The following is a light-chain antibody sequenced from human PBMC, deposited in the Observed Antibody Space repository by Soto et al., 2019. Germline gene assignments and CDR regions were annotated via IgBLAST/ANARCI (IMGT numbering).Light chain of an antibody. CDR1: QGISNF. J-gene: IGKJ1*01. CDR2: AAF. Sequence: DIQMTQSPSSLSASVGDRVTITCRASQGISNFLAWYQQKPGKVPKLLIYAAFTLQSGGPSRFSGSGSGTDFTLTISSLQPEDVATYYCQKYNSAPPTFGQGTKVEIK. CDR3: QKYNSAPPT. V-gene: IGKV1-27*01.